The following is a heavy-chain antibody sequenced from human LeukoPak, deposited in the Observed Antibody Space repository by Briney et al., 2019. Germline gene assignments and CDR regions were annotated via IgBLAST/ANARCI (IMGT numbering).Heavy chain of an antibody. CDR1: GGSISSSSYY. J-gene: IGHJ4*02. Sequence: PSETLSLTCTVSGGSISSSSYYWGWIRQPPGKGLEWIGSIYYSGSTYYNPSLKSRVTISVDTSKNQFSLKLSSVTAADTAVYYCARQAAARVFDYWGQGTLVTVSS. CDR3: ARQAAARVFDY. D-gene: IGHD6-13*01. V-gene: IGHV4-39*01. CDR2: IYYSGST.